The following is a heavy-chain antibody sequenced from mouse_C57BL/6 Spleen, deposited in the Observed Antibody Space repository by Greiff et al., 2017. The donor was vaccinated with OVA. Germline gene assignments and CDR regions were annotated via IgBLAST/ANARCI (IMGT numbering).Heavy chain of an antibody. J-gene: IGHJ1*03. CDR2: INPNNGGS. CDR3: ARYSNHWYFGV. V-gene: IGHV1-22*01. D-gene: IGHD2-5*01. Sequence: EVQGVESGPELVKPGASVKMSCKASGYTFTDYNMHWVKQSHGKSLEWIGYINPNNGGSSYNQKFKGKATLTVNKSSSTAYMELRSLTSEDSAVYYCARYSNHWYFGVWGTGTTVTVST. CDR1: GYTFTDYN.